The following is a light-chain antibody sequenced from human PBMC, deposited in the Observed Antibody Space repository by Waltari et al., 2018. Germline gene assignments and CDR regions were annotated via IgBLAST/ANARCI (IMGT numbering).Light chain of an antibody. V-gene: IGKV4-1*01. J-gene: IGKJ4*01. CDR3: HQCYSTPLS. CDR2: WAS. CDR1: QSLLSNFNNKNY. Sequence: DIVMTQSPDSLAVSLGERAIITCKSGQSLLSNFNNKNYLSWYQQKPGQPPKLPIYWASTRQSGFPDRFSGSGSETNFTLTISSLQPEDVAAYYYHQCYSTPLSFGGGTKVEI.